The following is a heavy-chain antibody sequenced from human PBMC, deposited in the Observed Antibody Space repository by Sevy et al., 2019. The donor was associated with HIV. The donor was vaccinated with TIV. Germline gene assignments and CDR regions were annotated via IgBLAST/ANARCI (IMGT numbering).Heavy chain of an antibody. CDR2: ISGSGGSGTKT. D-gene: IGHD3-22*01. Sequence: GGSLRLSCAASGFTFSNYAMNWVRQAPGKGLEWVSGISGSGGSGTKTNYADSVKGRFTIARDECKNSLFLQLNSPRAEDTAIYYCARKYDSSGYFDYWGQGTLVTVSS. CDR3: ARKYDSSGYFDY. V-gene: IGHV3-23*01. J-gene: IGHJ4*02. CDR1: GFTFSNYA.